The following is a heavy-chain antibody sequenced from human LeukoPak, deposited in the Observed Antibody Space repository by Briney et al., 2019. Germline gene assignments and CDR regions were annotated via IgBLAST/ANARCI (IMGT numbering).Heavy chain of an antibody. J-gene: IGHJ6*02. CDR2: VFHIYGTA. Sequence: GASVNVSCKACGGSFSSYAISWVRQAPGQGLEWMGGVFHIYGTANYAQKFQRRVTIPADESTSTAYMELSSLRSEHTAVYYCARYRYSGSYPLYYYYGMDVWRQGTKVTVCS. CDR1: GGSFSSYA. D-gene: IGHD1-26*01. CDR3: ARYRYSGSYPLYYYYGMDV. V-gene: IGHV1-69*13.